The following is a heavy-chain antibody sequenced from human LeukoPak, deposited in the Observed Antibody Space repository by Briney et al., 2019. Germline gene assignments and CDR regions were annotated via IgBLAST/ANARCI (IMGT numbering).Heavy chain of an antibody. CDR3: ARGAVVPAAIPTPDFDY. V-gene: IGHV4-39*07. CDR2: IYYSGST. Sequence: SETLSLTCTVSGGSISSSSYYWGWIRQPPGKGLEWIGSIYYSGSTYYNPSLKSRVTISVDTSKNQFSLKLSSVTAADTAVYYCARGAVVPAAIPTPDFDYRGQGTLVTVSS. CDR1: GGSISSSSYY. J-gene: IGHJ4*02. D-gene: IGHD2-2*01.